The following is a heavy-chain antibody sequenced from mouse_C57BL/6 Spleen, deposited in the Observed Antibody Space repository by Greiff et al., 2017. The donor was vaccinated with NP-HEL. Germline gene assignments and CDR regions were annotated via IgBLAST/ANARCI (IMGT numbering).Heavy chain of an antibody. V-gene: IGHV5-17*01. CDR2: ISSGSSTI. D-gene: IGHD2-4*01. CDR3: ARRKDYDYHYAMDY. CDR1: GFTFSDYG. Sequence: EVKVVESGGGLVKPGGSLKLSCAASGFTFSDYGMHWVRQAPEKGLEWVAYISSGSSTIYYADTVKGRFTISRDNAKNTLFLQMTSLRSEDTAMYYCARRKDYDYHYAMDYWGQGTSVTVSS. J-gene: IGHJ4*01.